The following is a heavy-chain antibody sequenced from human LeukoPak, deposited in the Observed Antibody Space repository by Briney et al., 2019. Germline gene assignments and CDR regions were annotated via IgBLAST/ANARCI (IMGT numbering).Heavy chain of an antibody. CDR3: AKDDGRWRIFDY. V-gene: IGHV3-30-3*01. J-gene: IGHJ4*02. CDR2: ISYDGSNK. CDR1: GFTFSSYA. Sequence: PGGSLRLSCAASGFTFSSYAMHWVRQAPGKGLEWVAVISYDGSNKYYADSVKGRFTISRDNSKKTLYLQMNSLRPEDTAVFYCAKDDGRWRIFDYWGQGTLVTVSS. D-gene: IGHD5-24*01.